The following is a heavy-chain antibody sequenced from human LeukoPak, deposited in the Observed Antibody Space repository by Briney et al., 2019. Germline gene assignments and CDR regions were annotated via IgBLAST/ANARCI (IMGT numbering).Heavy chain of an antibody. CDR2: FDPEDGET. Sequence: GASVKVSCKVSGYTLTELSMHWARQAPGKGLEWMGGFDPEDGETIYAQKFQGRVTMTEDTSTDTAYMELSSLRSEDTAVYYCATGKVAVAGLHYYYYGMDVWGQGTTVTVSS. CDR1: GYTLTELS. CDR3: ATGKVAVAGLHYYYYGMDV. V-gene: IGHV1-24*01. D-gene: IGHD6-19*01. J-gene: IGHJ6*02.